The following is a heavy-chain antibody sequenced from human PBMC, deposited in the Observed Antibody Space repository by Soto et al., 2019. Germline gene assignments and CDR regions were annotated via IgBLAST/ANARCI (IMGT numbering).Heavy chain of an antibody. J-gene: IGHJ6*03. CDR1: RFTFSIYG. CDR2: IWYDGSNK. Sequence: QVQLVESGGGVVHPWRSLILSCAASRFTFSIYGMHWVRQAPGKGLEWVAVIWYDGSNKYYADSVKGRFTISRDNSKNKLYLLMNSRRAEDTAVYYCARESVSALAIPYYYYYYMAVWGKGTTVAV. CDR3: ARESVSALAIPYYYYYYMAV. V-gene: IGHV3-33*01. D-gene: IGHD2-21*01.